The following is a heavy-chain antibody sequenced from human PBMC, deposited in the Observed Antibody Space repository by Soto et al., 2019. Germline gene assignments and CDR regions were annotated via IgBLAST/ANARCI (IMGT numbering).Heavy chain of an antibody. CDR2: ISAYNGNT. CDR3: GREYYYGSGPWY. V-gene: IGHV1-18*04. Sequence: ASVKVSCKAIGYSFTSHYMHWVRQAPGQGLEWMGRISAYNGNTNYAQKLQGRVTMTTDTSTSTAYMELRSLRSDDTAVYYCGREYYYGSGPWYWGQG. CDR1: GYSFTSHY. D-gene: IGHD3-10*01. J-gene: IGHJ4*02.